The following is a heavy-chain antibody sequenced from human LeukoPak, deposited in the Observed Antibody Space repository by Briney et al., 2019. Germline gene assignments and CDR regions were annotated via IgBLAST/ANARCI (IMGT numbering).Heavy chain of an antibody. Sequence: GESLKISCKGSGYRFASYWIGWVRQMPGKGLEWMGIIYPGDSDTRYSPSFQGQVTISADKSISTASLQWSSLKASDTAMYYCARSLNYYDSSGYYGLGAFDIWGQGTMVTVSS. CDR3: ARSLNYYDSSGYYGLGAFDI. V-gene: IGHV5-51*01. J-gene: IGHJ3*02. CDR1: GYRFASYW. CDR2: IYPGDSDT. D-gene: IGHD3-22*01.